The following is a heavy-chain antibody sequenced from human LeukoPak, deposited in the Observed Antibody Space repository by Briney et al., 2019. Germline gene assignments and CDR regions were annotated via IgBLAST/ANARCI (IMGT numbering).Heavy chain of an antibody. CDR1: GGSISSGDYY. CDR2: IYYSGST. D-gene: IGHD4-17*01. V-gene: IGHV4-30-4*08. Sequence: PSQTLSLTCTVSGGSISSGDYYWSWIRQPPGKGLEWIGYIYYSGSTYYNPSLKSRVTISVDTSKNQFSLKLSSVTAADTAVYYCAIPTVTTWHAFDIWGQGTMVTVSS. J-gene: IGHJ3*02. CDR3: AIPTVTTWHAFDI.